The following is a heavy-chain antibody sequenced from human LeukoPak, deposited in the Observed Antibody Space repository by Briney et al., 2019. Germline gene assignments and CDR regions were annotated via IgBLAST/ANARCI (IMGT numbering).Heavy chain of an antibody. V-gene: IGHV3-15*01. Sequence: GGSLRLSCAASGFTFSNTWMSWVRQAPGKGLEWVGRIKSNTDGGTTDYAALVKDRFTISRDDSKNTLYLQMNSLKTEDTAVCYCTTDSTYYDFWSGPYLDYWGQGTLVTVSS. J-gene: IGHJ4*02. D-gene: IGHD3-3*01. CDR3: TTDSTYYDFWSGPYLDY. CDR2: IKSNTDGGTT. CDR1: GFTFSNTW.